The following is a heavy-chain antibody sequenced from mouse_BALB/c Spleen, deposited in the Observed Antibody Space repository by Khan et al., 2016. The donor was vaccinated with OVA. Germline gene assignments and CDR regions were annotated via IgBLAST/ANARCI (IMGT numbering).Heavy chain of an antibody. Sequence: EVMLVESGGDLVKPGGSLKLSCAASGFTFSTYGMSWVRQAPDKRLEWVATVSTGGSYTYYPDSVKGRFTISRDNAKNTLYLQMSGLRSEDTAMFYCTRRAYYYDSEGFAYWGQGTLVTVSA. J-gene: IGHJ3*01. CDR3: TRRAYYYDSEGFAY. V-gene: IGHV5-6*02. D-gene: IGHD1-1*01. CDR2: VSTGGSYT. CDR1: GFTFSTYG.